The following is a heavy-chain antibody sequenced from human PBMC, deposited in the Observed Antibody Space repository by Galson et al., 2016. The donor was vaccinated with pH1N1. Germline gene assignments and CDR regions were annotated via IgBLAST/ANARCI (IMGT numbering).Heavy chain of an antibody. CDR1: GGTFNGFA. V-gene: IGHV1-69*13. Sequence: SVKVSCKASGGTFNGFAFSWVRQAPGQGLEWMGRLIPIFGTPHYAENFHGRVTITADESTNTADMELSSLTSEDTAVYYCARSAAAVGNAFDMWGQGTKVTVSS. CDR3: ARSAAAVGNAFDM. CDR2: LIPIFGTP. D-gene: IGHD6-13*01. J-gene: IGHJ3*02.